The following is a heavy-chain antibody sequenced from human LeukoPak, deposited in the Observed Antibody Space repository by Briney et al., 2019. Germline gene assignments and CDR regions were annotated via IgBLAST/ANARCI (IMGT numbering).Heavy chain of an antibody. CDR3: ARGGGYYYYDSAFDY. J-gene: IGHJ4*02. Sequence: GSLRLSCAASGFTFSDYYMSWIRQAPGKGLEWVSYISSSGSTIYYADSVKGRFTISRDNAKSTLYLQMNSLRAEDTAVYYCARGGGYYYYDSAFDYWGQGTLVTVSS. CDR1: GFTFSDYY. CDR2: ISSSGSTI. V-gene: IGHV3-11*04. D-gene: IGHD3-22*01.